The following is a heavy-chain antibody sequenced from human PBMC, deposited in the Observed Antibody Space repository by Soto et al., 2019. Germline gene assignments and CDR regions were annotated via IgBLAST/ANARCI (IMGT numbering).Heavy chain of an antibody. CDR2: ISYFGDT. Sequence: QVQLQETGPGLVKPSQTLSLTCGFSVKPIRRAVYYWTWIPQRPGKGREWIGHISYFGDTHYSPSLTSRVTISLDPSKNQFSLELTSVKAADTAVYYCATSPPGDNDAFDVWGQGHWSPSLQ. J-gene: IGHJ3*01. D-gene: IGHD4-17*01. V-gene: IGHV4-31*11. CDR1: VKPIRRAVYY. CDR3: ATSPPGDNDAFDV.